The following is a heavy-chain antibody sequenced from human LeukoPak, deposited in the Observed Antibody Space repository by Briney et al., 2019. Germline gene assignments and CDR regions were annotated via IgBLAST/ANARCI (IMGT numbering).Heavy chain of an antibody. J-gene: IGHJ5*02. CDR1: GFTFSSYT. CDR3: VIGDYRES. D-gene: IGHD4-17*01. V-gene: IGHV3-21*01. CDR2: ISYSSSNT. Sequence: GGSLRLSCAASGFTFSSYTMDWVRPNPGPGLEWVSSISYSSSNTHYADSVKGRFTISRDNAKNSLFLQMNSLRADDTAVYYCVIGDYRESWGEGTLVTVSS.